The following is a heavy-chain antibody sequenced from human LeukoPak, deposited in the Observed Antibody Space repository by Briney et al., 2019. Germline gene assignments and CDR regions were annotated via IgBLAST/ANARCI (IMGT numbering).Heavy chain of an antibody. CDR1: GFTFSSYS. D-gene: IGHD2-21*01. CDR3: AKDKIVLRGDSLWY. CDR2: ISSSSSYI. J-gene: IGHJ4*02. Sequence: GGSLRLSCAASGFTFSSYSMNWVRQAPGKGLEWVSSISSSSSYIYYADSVKGRFTISRDNAKNSLYLQMNSLRAEDTAVYYCAKDKIVLRGDSLWYWGQGTLVTVSS. V-gene: IGHV3-21*01.